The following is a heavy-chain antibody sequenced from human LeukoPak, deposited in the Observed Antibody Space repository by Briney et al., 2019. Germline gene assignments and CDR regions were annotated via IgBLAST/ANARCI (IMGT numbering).Heavy chain of an antibody. D-gene: IGHD2-2*01. CDR1: GYSISSGYY. J-gene: IGHJ4*02. V-gene: IGHV4-38-2*02. Sequence: PSETLSLTCAVSGYSISSGYYWGWIRQPPGKGLEWIGSIYHSGSTYYNPSLKSRVTISVDTSKNQFSLKLSSVTAADTAVYYCARERYHCSSTSCYYVADYWGQGTLVTVSS. CDR3: ARERYHCSSTSCYYVADY. CDR2: IYHSGST.